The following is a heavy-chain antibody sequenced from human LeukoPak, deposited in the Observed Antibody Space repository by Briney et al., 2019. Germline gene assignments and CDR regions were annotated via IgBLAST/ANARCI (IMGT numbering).Heavy chain of an antibody. CDR1: GGSISSGGYY. CDR3: ARDTLPDRATDY. J-gene: IGHJ4*02. Sequence: SETLSLTCTVSGGSISSGGYYWSWIRQHPGKGLEWIGYIYYSGSTYYNPSLKSRVTISVDTSKNQFSLKLGSVTAADTAVYYCARDTLPDRATDYWGQGTLVTVSS. V-gene: IGHV4-31*03. CDR2: IYYSGST. D-gene: IGHD1-14*01.